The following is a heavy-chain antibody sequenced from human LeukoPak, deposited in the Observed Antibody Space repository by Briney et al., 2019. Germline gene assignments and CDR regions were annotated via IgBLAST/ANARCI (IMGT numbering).Heavy chain of an antibody. D-gene: IGHD6-13*01. CDR1: GYSFTSYW. J-gene: IGHJ3*02. V-gene: IGHV5-51*01. CDR2: IYPGDSDT. CDR3: ARRDSSSWYDAFDI. Sequence: GESLKIPCKGSGYSFTSYWIGWVRQMPGKGPEWMGIIYPGDSDTRYSPSFQGQVTISADKSISTAYLQWSSLKASDTAMYYCARRDSSSWYDAFDIWGQGTMVTVSS.